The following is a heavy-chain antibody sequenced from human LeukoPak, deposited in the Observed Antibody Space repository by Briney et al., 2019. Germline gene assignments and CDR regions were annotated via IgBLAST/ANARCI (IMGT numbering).Heavy chain of an antibody. Sequence: GGSLRLSCAASEFTFSSYAMSWVRQAPGKGLEWVSGISGSGGDTYYADSVKGRFTISRDNSKNTLYLQMNSLRAEDTAVYYCAKVGLQSYYFDYWGQGTLVTVSS. CDR2: ISGSGGDT. CDR1: EFTFSSYA. J-gene: IGHJ4*02. V-gene: IGHV3-23*01. CDR3: AKVGLQSYYFDY. D-gene: IGHD3/OR15-3a*01.